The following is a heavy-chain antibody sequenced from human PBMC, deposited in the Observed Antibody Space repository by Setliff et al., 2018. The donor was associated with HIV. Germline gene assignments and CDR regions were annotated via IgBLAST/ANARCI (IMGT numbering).Heavy chain of an antibody. CDR2: INAGNDNT. CDR1: GYTFSNYA. D-gene: IGHD5-12*01. Sequence: ASVKVSCKASGYTFSNYALHWVRQDPGQRLEWMGWINAGNDNTKYSQRLQGRVTITRDTSSSTAYMELNSLRSEDKAVYYCARDLGGYDYWGQGTLVTVSS. V-gene: IGHV1-3*01. CDR3: ARDLGGYDY. J-gene: IGHJ4*02.